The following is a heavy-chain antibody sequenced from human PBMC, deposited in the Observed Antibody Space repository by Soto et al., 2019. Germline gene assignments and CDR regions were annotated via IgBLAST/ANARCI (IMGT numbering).Heavy chain of an antibody. CDR2: ISSSSSYI. D-gene: IGHD3-3*01. Sequence: GGSLRLSCAASGFTFSSYSMNWVRQAPGRGLEWVSSISSSSSYIYYADSVKGRFTISRDNAKNSLYLQVNSLRAEDTAVYYCARARVTIFGVVTAFDIWGQETMVTVSS. J-gene: IGHJ3*02. CDR1: GFTFSSYS. V-gene: IGHV3-21*01. CDR3: ARARVTIFGVVTAFDI.